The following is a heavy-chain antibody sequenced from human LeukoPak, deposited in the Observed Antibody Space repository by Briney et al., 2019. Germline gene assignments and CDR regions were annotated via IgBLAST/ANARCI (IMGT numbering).Heavy chain of an antibody. CDR2: INPSGGST. CDR1: GYTFTSYY. J-gene: IGHJ3*02. V-gene: IGHV1-46*01. Sequence: GASVKVSCQASGYTFTSYYMHWVRQAPGQGLEWMGIINPSGGSTSYAQKFQGRVTMTRDMSTSTVYMELSSLRSEDTAVYYCARPRGRGYSYGSLSAFDIWGQGTMVTVSS. D-gene: IGHD5-18*01. CDR3: ARPRGRGYSYGSLSAFDI.